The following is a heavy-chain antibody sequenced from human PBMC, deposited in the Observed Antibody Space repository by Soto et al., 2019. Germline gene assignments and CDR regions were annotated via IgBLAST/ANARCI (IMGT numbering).Heavy chain of an antibody. CDR1: GRSFSRYY. D-gene: IGHD3-10*02. CDR2: IAHSGST. Sequence: SESLSLTCAVYGRSFSRYYWAWIGQPPGKGLEWIGEIAHSGSTNYNPSLKSRVIISVDTSKNQYSLNLNSVTAADTAVYYCARSSVRGWSYWGQGTLVTVSS. V-gene: IGHV4-34*01. J-gene: IGHJ4*02. CDR3: ARSSVRGWSY.